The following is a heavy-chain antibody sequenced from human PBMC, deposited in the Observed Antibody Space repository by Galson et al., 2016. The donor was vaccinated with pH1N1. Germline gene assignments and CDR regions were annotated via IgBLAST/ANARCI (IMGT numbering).Heavy chain of an antibody. V-gene: IGHV3-7*01. D-gene: IGHD2-8*02. Sequence: SLRLSCAASGFTFSNYWMHWVRQVPGKGLEWVANIKQDGSDQNYVDSVKGRFTISRDNAKNSLYLQMDSLGAEDTAVYYCIRGYWSLYHWGQGTLVTVST. CDR3: IRGYWSLYH. CDR1: GFTFSNYW. CDR2: IKQDGSDQ. J-gene: IGHJ5*02.